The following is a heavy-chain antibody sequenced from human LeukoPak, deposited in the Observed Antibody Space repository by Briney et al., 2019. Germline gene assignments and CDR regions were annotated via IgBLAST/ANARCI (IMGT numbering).Heavy chain of an antibody. CDR3: ARGGGEVDY. V-gene: IGHV3-43*02. Sequence: GGSLRLSCAASGFTFDNHAMHWVRQGPGKGLEWVGIISGDSETTHYADSVKGRFTISRDNAKNSLYLQMNSLRAEDTAVFYCARGGGEVDYWGQGTLVTVSS. D-gene: IGHD3-16*01. CDR1: GFTFDNHA. J-gene: IGHJ4*02. CDR2: ISGDSETT.